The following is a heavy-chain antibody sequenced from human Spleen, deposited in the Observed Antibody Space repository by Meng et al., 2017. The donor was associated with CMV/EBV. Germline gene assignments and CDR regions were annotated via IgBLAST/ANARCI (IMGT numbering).Heavy chain of an antibody. Sequence: CQASGYAFPAYYVHWVRQAPGQGLEWMGWISPNSGGTNFAQKFQGRVTMTRDTSISTAYMELSRLTSDDTAIYYCAREGRDSTYVDYWGQGTLVTVSS. CDR1: GYAFPAYY. V-gene: IGHV1-2*02. CDR2: ISPNSGGT. J-gene: IGHJ4*02. CDR3: AREGRDSTYVDY. D-gene: IGHD3-22*01.